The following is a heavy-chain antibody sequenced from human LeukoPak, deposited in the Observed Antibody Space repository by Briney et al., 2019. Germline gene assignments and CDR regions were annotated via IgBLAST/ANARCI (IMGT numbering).Heavy chain of an antibody. CDR1: GYTFTSYY. D-gene: IGHD6-13*01. CDR3: ARIEGGASSRYD. V-gene: IGHV1-2*02. Sequence: ASVKVSCKTSGYTFTSYYIHWVRQAPGQGLEWMGYIHPKTGGTKFAQQFRGRFTITRDTSITTAYMELSGLTSGDTAIYYCARIEGGASSRYDWGQGTLVTVSS. CDR2: IHPKTGGT. J-gene: IGHJ4*02.